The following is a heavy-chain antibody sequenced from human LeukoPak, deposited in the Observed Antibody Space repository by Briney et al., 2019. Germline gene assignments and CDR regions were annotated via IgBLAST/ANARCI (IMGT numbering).Heavy chain of an antibody. D-gene: IGHD3-16*02. CDR1: GFTFSNYN. J-gene: IGHJ4*02. CDR2: ISFSGSYI. V-gene: IGHV3-21*01. CDR3: ARDRAVIRYFDY. Sequence: GGSLRLSCAASGFTFSNYNMNWVRQAPGKGLEWVSSISFSGSYIYYADSLKGRFTISRDNAKNSLYLQMNSLRAEDTAVYYCARDRAVIRYFDYWGQGTLVTVSS.